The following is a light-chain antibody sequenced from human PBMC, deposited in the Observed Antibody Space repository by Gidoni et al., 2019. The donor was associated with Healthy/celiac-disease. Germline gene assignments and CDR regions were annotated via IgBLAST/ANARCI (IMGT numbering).Light chain of an antibody. CDR3: QVWDSSSDHYV. J-gene: IGLJ1*01. CDR2: YDS. V-gene: IGLV3-21*04. Sequence: SYVLTQPPSVSVAPGKTARSTCGGNNIGSKSVHWYQQKPGQAPVLVIYYDSDRPSGIPERFSGSNSGNTATLTISRVEAGDEADYYCQVWDSSSDHYVFGTGTKVNVL. CDR1: NIGSKS.